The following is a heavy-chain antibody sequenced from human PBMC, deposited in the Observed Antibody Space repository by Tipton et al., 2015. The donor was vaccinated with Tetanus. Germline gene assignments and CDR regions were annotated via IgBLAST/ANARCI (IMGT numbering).Heavy chain of an antibody. Sequence: TLSLTCTVSSGSFSSSYWTWIRQAAGKGLQWIGRIYGTGTTDYNPSLQSRVTMSIDTSKNQFSLKLTSVTAADTAVYFCARDFRGNGDGWYWDYWGQGTLVTVSS. CDR1: SGSFSSSY. V-gene: IGHV4-4*07. D-gene: IGHD6-19*01. CDR3: ARDFRGNGDGWYWDY. CDR2: IYGTGTT. J-gene: IGHJ4*02.